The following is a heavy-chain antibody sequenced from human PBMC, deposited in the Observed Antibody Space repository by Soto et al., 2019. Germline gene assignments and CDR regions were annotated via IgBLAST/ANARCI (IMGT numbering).Heavy chain of an antibody. Sequence: PSETLSLTCTVSGGSISSSSYYWGWIRQPPGKGLEWIGSIYYSGSTYYNPSLKSRVTISVDTSKNQFSLKLSSVTAADTAVYYCARDPYGDYLNDYWGQGTLVTVSS. CDR1: GGSISSSSYY. CDR2: IYYSGST. V-gene: IGHV4-39*07. J-gene: IGHJ4*02. D-gene: IGHD4-17*01. CDR3: ARDPYGDYLNDY.